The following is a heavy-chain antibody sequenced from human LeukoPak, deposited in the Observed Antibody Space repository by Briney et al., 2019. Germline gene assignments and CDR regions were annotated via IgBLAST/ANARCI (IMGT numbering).Heavy chain of an antibody. CDR2: IKSKTDGGTT. V-gene: IGHV3-15*01. CDR3: ATDIPVWSGHEYFDY. Sequence: PGGSLRLSCEASGFTLSNAWMSWVRQVPGRGLEWVGRIKSKTDGGTTDYAAPVKGRFTISRDDSKNTVYLQKNSLKTEDTAVYYCATDIPVWSGHEYFDYWGQGTLVTVSS. J-gene: IGHJ4*02. D-gene: IGHD3-3*01. CDR1: GFTLSNAW.